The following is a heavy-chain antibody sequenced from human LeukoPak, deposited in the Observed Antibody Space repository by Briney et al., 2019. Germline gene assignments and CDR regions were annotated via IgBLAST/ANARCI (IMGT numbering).Heavy chain of an antibody. D-gene: IGHD6-19*01. CDR3: ATSSGWKSNIDY. J-gene: IGHJ4*02. CDR1: GYSFTAYY. Sequence: GASVKVSCKASGYSFTAYYMHWVRQAPGQGLEWMGWVNPNSGGTNYAQKFQGRVTMTRDTSISTAYMELSRLRSDDKAVFYCATSSGWKSNIDYWGQGTLVTVSS. CDR2: VNPNSGGT. V-gene: IGHV1-2*02.